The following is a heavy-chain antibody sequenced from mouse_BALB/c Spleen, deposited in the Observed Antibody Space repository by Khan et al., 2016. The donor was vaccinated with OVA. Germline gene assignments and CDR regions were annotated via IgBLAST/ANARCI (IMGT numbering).Heavy chain of an antibody. CDR3: SRDGYYETYFDY. CDR1: GFTFNNYG. V-gene: IGHV5-6-3*01. D-gene: IGHD2-3*01. CDR2: LNSNGGST. Sequence: EVELVESGGGLVQPGGSLKLSCAATGFTFNNYGMSWVRQTPDKRLELVATLNSNGGSTYYPDSVKGRFTISRDNGKNTLYLQMSSLKSEDTAMYYCSRDGYYETYFDYWGQGTTLTVSS. J-gene: IGHJ2*01.